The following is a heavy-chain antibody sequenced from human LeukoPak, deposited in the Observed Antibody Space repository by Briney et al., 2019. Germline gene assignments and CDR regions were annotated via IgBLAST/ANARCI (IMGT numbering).Heavy chain of an antibody. CDR3: ARSYSSGWIFDY. J-gene: IGHJ4*02. Sequence: SETLSLTCTVSGGSISRNYWSWIRQPPGKGLEWIGYIYDSGSTNYNPALKSRVTISVDTSKNQFSLKLSSVTAADAAVYYCARSYSSGWIFDYWGQGTLVTVSS. CDR2: IYDSGST. CDR1: GGSISRNY. D-gene: IGHD6-19*01. V-gene: IGHV4-59*01.